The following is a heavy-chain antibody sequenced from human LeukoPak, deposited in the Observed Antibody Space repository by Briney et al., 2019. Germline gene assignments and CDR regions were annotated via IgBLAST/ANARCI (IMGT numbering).Heavy chain of an antibody. J-gene: IGHJ6*02. CDR3: ATHYDLWSGTNPRYANYGMDV. Sequence: SETLSLTCTVSGGSLSSSSYYWGWIRQPPGKGLEWVGSIYYSGSTYYNPSLKSRVTISVDTSKNQFSLKLSSVTAADTAVYYCATHYDLWSGTNPRYANYGMDVWGQGTTVTVSS. D-gene: IGHD3-3*01. V-gene: IGHV4-39*01. CDR2: IYYSGST. CDR1: GGSLSSSSYY.